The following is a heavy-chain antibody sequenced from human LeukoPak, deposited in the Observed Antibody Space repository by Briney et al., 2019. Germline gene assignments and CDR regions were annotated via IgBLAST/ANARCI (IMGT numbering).Heavy chain of an antibody. CDR2: FDPEDGET. J-gene: IGHJ4*02. CDR1: GYTLTELS. D-gene: IGHD1-26*01. V-gene: IGHV1-24*01. CDR3: ATDFTAGYLGGSYGVGFDY. Sequence: WASVKVSCKVSGYTLTELSMHWVRQAPGKGLEWMGGFDPEDGETIYAQKFQGRVTMTEDTSTDTAYMELSSLRSEDTAVYYCATDFTAGYLGGSYGVGFDYWGQGTLVTVSS.